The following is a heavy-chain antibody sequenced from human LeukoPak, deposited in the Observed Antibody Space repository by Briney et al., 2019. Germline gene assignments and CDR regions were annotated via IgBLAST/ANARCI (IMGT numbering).Heavy chain of an antibody. Sequence: PGGSLRLSCAASGFTFSSYAMGWVRQAPGKGLEWVSAISGSGGSTYYADSVKGRFTISRDNSKNTLYLQMNSLRAEDTAVYYCAKSRGDYGDFLDYWGQGTLVTVSS. CDR2: ISGSGGST. CDR3: AKSRGDYGDFLDY. CDR1: GFTFSSYA. D-gene: IGHD4-17*01. V-gene: IGHV3-23*01. J-gene: IGHJ4*02.